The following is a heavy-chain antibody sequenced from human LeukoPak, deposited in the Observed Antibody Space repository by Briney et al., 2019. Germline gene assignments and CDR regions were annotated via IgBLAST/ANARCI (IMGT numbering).Heavy chain of an antibody. CDR2: IKQDGSEK. D-gene: IGHD3-10*01. Sequence: GGSLRLSCAASGLTFSSYWMSWVRQAPGKGLEWVANIKQDGSEKYYVDSVKGRFTISRDNAKNSLYLQMNSLRAEDTAVYYCARERGYFDYWGQGTLVTVSS. CDR1: GLTFSSYW. V-gene: IGHV3-7*01. CDR3: ARERGYFDY. J-gene: IGHJ4*02.